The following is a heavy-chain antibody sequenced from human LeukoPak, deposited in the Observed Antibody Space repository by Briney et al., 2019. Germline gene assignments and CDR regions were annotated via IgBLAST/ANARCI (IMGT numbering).Heavy chain of an antibody. Sequence: GGSLRLSCAASGFTFSSYAMHWVRKAPGKGLEWVAVMSYDGSYKYYADSVKGRFTISRDNSKNTLYLQMNSLRAEDTAVYYCATDAGHWFDPWGQGTLVTVSS. CDR1: GFTFSSYA. J-gene: IGHJ5*02. V-gene: IGHV3-30-3*01. CDR3: ATDAGHWFDP. CDR2: MSYDGSYK.